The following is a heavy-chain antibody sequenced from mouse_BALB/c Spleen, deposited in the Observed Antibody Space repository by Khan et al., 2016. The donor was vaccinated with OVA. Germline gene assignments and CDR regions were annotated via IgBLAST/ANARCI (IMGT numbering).Heavy chain of an antibody. CDR1: GYTFTNYV. J-gene: IGHJ3*01. CDR3: AREASNWDFSFAD. Sequence: VQLQQSGPVLVKPGASVKMSCKASGYTFTNYVIHWVKQKPGQGLAWIGYINPDTDGTRFNETFKGKATLTSDNSSSTAYMELSSLTSADSAVYYCAREASNWDFSFADWGQGTLVTVSA. D-gene: IGHD4-1*01. CDR2: INPDTDGT. V-gene: IGHV1S136*01.